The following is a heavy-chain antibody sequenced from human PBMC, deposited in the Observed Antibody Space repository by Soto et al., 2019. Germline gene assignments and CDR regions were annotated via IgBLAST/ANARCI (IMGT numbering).Heavy chain of an antibody. D-gene: IGHD5-18*01. CDR3: ARDGRSSPQRQLWFDY. Sequence: PGGSLRLSCAASGFTFSSYWMSWVRQAPGKGLEWVANIKQDGSEKYYVDSVKGRFTISRDNAKNSLYLQMNSLRAEDTAVYYCARDGRSSPQRQLWFDYWGQGTLVTVSS. J-gene: IGHJ4*02. CDR1: GFTFSSYW. V-gene: IGHV3-7*01. CDR2: IKQDGSEK.